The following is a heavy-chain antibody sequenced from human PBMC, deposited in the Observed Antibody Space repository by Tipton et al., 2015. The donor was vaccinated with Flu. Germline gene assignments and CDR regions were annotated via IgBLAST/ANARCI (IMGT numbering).Heavy chain of an antibody. CDR1: GFTFSNRW. CDR3: ASGPTAWYGYFNF. J-gene: IGHJ4*01. Sequence: EASGFTFSNRWMYWVRQGPGKGLGWVARISLDGSVRDFADSVRGRFTISRDNARNTLYLEMNSLRDEDTAAYYCASGPTAWYGYFNFWGHGTLVTVSS. D-gene: IGHD6-13*01. V-gene: IGHV3-74*01. CDR2: ISLDGSVR.